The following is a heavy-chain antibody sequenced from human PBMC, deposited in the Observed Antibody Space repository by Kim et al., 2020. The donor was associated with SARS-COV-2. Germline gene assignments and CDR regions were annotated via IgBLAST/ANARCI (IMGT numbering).Heavy chain of an antibody. D-gene: IGHD3-9*01. V-gene: IGHV3-15*01. Sequence: GGSLRLSCAASGFTFSNAWMSWVRQAPGKGLEWVGRIKSKTDGGTTDYAAPVKGRFTISRDDSKNTLYLQMNSLKTEDTAVYYCTTDTLLRYFDWLYYYYGMDVWGQGTTVTVSS. CDR1: GFTFSNAW. CDR2: IKSKTDGGTT. J-gene: IGHJ6*02. CDR3: TTDTLLRYFDWLYYYYGMDV.